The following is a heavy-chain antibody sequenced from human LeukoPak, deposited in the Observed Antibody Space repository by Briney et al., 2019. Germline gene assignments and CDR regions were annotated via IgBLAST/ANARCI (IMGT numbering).Heavy chain of an antibody. CDR3: TTEYFGGFEY. CDR2: VKNRGDGMAT. Sequence: GGSLRLSCAASGFTVSNNYMNWVRQAPGKGLEWVGRVKNRGDGMATDYAAPVKGRFIISRDDSKKTVYLQMDSLKTEDTAVYFCTTEYFGGFEYWGQGTLVTVSS. D-gene: IGHD3-16*01. V-gene: IGHV3-15*07. CDR1: GFTVSNNY. J-gene: IGHJ4*02.